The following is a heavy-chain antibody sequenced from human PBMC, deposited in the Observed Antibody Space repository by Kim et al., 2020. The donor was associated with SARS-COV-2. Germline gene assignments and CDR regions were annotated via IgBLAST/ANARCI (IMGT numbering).Heavy chain of an antibody. CDR2: MNPNRGNT. CDR3: AWCHLKSIVVVIAPRPDYYYMDV. D-gene: IGHD2-21*01. J-gene: IGHJ6*03. Sequence: ASVKVSCKASGYTFTSYDINWVRQATGQGLEWMGWMNPNRGNTGYAQKFQGRVTMTRNTSISTDYMELSSLRSEDTDVYYCAWCHLKSIVVVIAPRPDYYYMDVWGQGTTVTVSS. V-gene: IGHV1-8*01. CDR1: GYTFTSYD.